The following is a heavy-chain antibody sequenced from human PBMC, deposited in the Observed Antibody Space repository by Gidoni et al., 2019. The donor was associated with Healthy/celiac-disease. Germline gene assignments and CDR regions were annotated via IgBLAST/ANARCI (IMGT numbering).Heavy chain of an antibody. J-gene: IGHJ3*02. D-gene: IGHD3-22*01. Sequence: QVQLQESGPGLVKPSQTLSLTCTVSGGSISSGSYYWSWIRQPAGKGLEWIGRIYTSGSTNYNPSLKSRVTISVDTSKNQFSLKLSSVTAADTAVYYCAILDYDSSGYDAFDIWGQGTMVTVSS. V-gene: IGHV4-61*02. CDR2: IYTSGST. CDR1: GGSISSGSYY. CDR3: AILDYDSSGYDAFDI.